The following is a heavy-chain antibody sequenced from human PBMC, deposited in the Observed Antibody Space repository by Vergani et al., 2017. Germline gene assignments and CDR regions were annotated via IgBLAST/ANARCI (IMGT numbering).Heavy chain of an antibody. CDR1: GYSISSGYY. D-gene: IGHD3-3*01. J-gene: IGHJ6*02. CDR3: ARDGETDTIFGANYYGMDV. V-gene: IGHV4-38-2*02. CDR2: IYHSGST. Sequence: QVQLQESGPGLVKPSETLSLTCTVSGYSISSGYYWGWIRQPPGKGLEWIGSIYHSGSTYYNPSLKSRVTISVDTSKNQFSLKLSSVTAADTAVYYCARDGETDTIFGANYYGMDVWGQGTTVTVSS.